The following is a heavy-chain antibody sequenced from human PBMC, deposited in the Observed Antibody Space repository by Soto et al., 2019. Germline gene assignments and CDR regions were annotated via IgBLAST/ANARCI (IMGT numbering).Heavy chain of an antibody. CDR3: AATVPECGGDCAPLDY. J-gene: IGHJ4*02. D-gene: IGHD2-21*02. V-gene: IGHV1-58*01. CDR1: GFTFTSSA. CDR2: SVVGSGNT. Sequence: QMQLVQSGPEVKKPGTSVKVSCKASGFTFTSSAVQWVRQARGQRLEWIGWSVVGSGNTNYAQKFQERVTITRDMSTSTAYMELSSLRSEDTAVYYCAATVPECGGDCAPLDYWGQGTLVTVSS.